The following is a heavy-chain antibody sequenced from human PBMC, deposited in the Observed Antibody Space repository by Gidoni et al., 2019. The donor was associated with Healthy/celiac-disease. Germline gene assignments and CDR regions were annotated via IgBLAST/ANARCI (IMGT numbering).Heavy chain of an antibody. J-gene: IGHJ4*02. CDR2: IYHSGST. CDR1: GYSISSGYY. V-gene: IGHV4-38-2*02. D-gene: IGHD6-19*01. Sequence: QVHLQESGPGRVKPSDTLSLTCAVSGYSISSGYYWGWIRQPPGKGLEWIGSIYHSGSTYYNPSLKSRVTISVDTSKNQFSLKLSSVTAADTAVYYCARDVIAVAGANFDYWGQGTLVTVSS. CDR3: ARDVIAVAGANFDY.